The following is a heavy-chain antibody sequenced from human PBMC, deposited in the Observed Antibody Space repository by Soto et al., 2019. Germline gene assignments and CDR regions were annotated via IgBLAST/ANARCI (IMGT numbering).Heavy chain of an antibody. CDR2: INTDGSNT. CDR1: GLIFSNYK. V-gene: IGHV3-74*01. CDR3: ARDTNGLHY. Sequence: EVQLVESGGGLVQPGGSLRLSCAASGLIFSNYKMHWVRQAPGKGLVWVSRINTDGSNTDYADSVKGRFTVSRDNDKNTMYLQMNSLTADDTAVYYCARDTNGLHYWGQGTLVTVSS. D-gene: IGHD2-8*01. J-gene: IGHJ4*02.